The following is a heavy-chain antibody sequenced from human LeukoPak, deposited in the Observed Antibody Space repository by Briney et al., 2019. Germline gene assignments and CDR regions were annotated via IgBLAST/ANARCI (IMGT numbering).Heavy chain of an antibody. CDR2: ISSNGGST. Sequence: GGSLRLSCAASGFTFSSYAMHWVRQAPGKGLEYVSAISSNGGSTYYANSVKGRFTISRDNSKNTLYLQMGSLRAEDMAVYYCASHSSGYYYVWRAFDIWGQGTMVTVPS. J-gene: IGHJ3*02. CDR1: GFTFSSYA. CDR3: ASHSSGYYYVWRAFDI. V-gene: IGHV3-64*01. D-gene: IGHD3-22*01.